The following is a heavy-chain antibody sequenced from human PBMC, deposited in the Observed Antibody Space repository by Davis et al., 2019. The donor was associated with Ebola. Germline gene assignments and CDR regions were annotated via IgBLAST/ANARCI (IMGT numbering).Heavy chain of an antibody. CDR2: ISSSSSYI. D-gene: IGHD5-24*01. Sequence: SPIPPLASSGFTFSSYSMTSVRQAPGKGLEWVSSISSSSSYIYYADSVKGRFTISRDNSKNTLYLQMSSLRAEDTAVYYCVKDRRDGYNPFDYWGQGTLVTVSS. V-gene: IGHV3-21*01. CDR3: VKDRRDGYNPFDY. J-gene: IGHJ4*02. CDR1: GFTFSSYS.